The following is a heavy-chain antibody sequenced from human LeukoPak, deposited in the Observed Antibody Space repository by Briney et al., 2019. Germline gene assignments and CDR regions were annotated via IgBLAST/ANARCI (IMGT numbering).Heavy chain of an antibody. D-gene: IGHD1-14*01. Sequence: GGSLRLSCAASGFTFSSYSMNWVRQAPGKGLEWVSYISSGGSTIYYADSVRGRFTISRDTAKNSLYLEMNSLRDEDTAMYYCVRGDQEASEPAFDYWGQGTLVTASS. J-gene: IGHJ4*02. V-gene: IGHV3-48*02. CDR3: VRGDQEASEPAFDY. CDR2: ISSGGSTI. CDR1: GFTFSSYS.